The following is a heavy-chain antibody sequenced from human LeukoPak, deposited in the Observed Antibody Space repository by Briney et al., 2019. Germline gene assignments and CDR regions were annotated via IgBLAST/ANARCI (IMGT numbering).Heavy chain of an antibody. CDR3: ARDRYYDSSGYFDY. Sequence: PGGSPRLSCAASGFTFSSYAMHWVRQAPGKGLEWVAVISYDGSNKYYADSVKGRFTISRDNSKNTLYLQMNSLRAEDTAVYYCARDRYYDSSGYFDYWGQGTLVTVSS. CDR1: GFTFSSYA. D-gene: IGHD3-22*01. CDR2: ISYDGSNK. J-gene: IGHJ4*02. V-gene: IGHV3-30-3*01.